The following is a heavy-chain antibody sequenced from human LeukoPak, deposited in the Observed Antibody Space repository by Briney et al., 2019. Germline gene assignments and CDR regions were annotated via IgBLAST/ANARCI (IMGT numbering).Heavy chain of an antibody. D-gene: IGHD2-15*01. Sequence: NASETLSLTCTVSGGSISSSTYYWGWIRQPPGKGLEWIGSIYYSGSTYYNPSLKSRVTISVDTSKNQFSLKLNSVTAADTAVYYCAREDIVVVVAATPYSWGQGTLVTVSS. J-gene: IGHJ4*02. V-gene: IGHV4-39*07. CDR2: IYYSGST. CDR3: AREDIVVVVAATPYS. CDR1: GGSISSSTYY.